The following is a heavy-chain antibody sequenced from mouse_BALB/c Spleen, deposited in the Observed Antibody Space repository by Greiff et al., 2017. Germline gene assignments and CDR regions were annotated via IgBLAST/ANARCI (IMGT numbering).Heavy chain of an antibody. Sequence: EVMLVESGGGLVKPGGSLKLSCAASGFTFSSYAMSWVRQTPEKRLEWVASISSGGSTYYPDSVKGRFTISRDNARNILYLQMSSLRSEDTAMYCCARAAATWYFDDWGEGTTVTVSS. CDR1: GFTFSSYA. CDR3: ARAAATWYFDD. J-gene: IGHJ1*01. CDR2: ISSGGST. D-gene: IGHD1-2*01. V-gene: IGHV5-6-5*01.